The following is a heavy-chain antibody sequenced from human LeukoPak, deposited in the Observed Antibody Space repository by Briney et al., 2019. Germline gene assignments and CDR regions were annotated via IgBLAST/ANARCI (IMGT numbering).Heavy chain of an antibody. V-gene: IGHV4-38-2*02. CDR1: GYSISSGYY. J-gene: IGHJ3*02. CDR3: AKSNGYGLVDI. D-gene: IGHD3-10*01. Sequence: SETLSLTCTVSGYSISSGYYWGCFRQPPGKGLEWIASIYHSGSTYYNPSLKSRVTISVDTSKNQFSLKLNSVTAADTAVYYCAKSNGYGLVDIWGQGTMVTVSS. CDR2: IYHSGST.